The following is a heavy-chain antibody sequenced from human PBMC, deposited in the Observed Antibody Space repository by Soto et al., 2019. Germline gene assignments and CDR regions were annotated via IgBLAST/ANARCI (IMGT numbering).Heavy chain of an antibody. V-gene: IGHV3-15*07. Sequence: EVQLVESGGGLVKPGGSLRLYCAASGFTFTNAWMNWVRQAPGKGLEWVGRIKSKTDGGTTDYAAPVKGRFTISRDESKNTLYLQMNSLKTEDTAVYYCTTDPLTYNYESSGWPYYYYYGMDVWGQGTTVTVSS. CDR1: GFTFTNAW. D-gene: IGHD3-22*01. CDR3: TTDPLTYNYESSGWPYYYYYGMDV. CDR2: IKSKTDGGTT. J-gene: IGHJ6*02.